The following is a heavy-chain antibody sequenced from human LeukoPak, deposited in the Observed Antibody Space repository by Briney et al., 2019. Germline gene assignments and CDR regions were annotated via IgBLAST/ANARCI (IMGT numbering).Heavy chain of an antibody. CDR3: ARGYSSSSSSLYYYYMDV. CDR2: INHSGST. Sequence: PSETLSLTCAVYGGSFSGYYWSWIRQPPGKGLEWIGEINHSGSTNYNPSLKSRVTISVDTSKNQFSLKLSSVTAADTAVYYCARGYSSSSSSLYYYYMDVWGRGATVTVSS. D-gene: IGHD6-6*01. V-gene: IGHV4-34*01. J-gene: IGHJ6*03. CDR1: GGSFSGYY.